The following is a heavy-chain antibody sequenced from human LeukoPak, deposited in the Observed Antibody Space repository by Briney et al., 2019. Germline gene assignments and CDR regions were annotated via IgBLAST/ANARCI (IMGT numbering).Heavy chain of an antibody. CDR3: AREDWNQDGY. Sequence: GGSLRLSCAASGFTFSSYWMNWVRQALGKGLEWVANIKQDGSEKYYVDSVKGRFTISRDNAKNALYLQMNSLRVEDTVVYYCAREDWNQDGYWGQGTLVTV. CDR2: IKQDGSEK. V-gene: IGHV3-7*01. D-gene: IGHD1-1*01. J-gene: IGHJ4*02. CDR1: GFTFSSYW.